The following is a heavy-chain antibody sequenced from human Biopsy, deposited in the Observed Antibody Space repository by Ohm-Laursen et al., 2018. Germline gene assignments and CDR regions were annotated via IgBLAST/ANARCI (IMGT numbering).Heavy chain of an antibody. V-gene: IGHV4-34*01. D-gene: IGHD6-13*01. CDR2: ITQRGST. CDR3: ARVPLPCIGAAYQGRFLYGMDV. CDR1: GGSFNGYF. J-gene: IGHJ6*02. Sequence: SDTLSLTCAVYGGSFNGYFWSWIRQPPGKGLEWIGDITQRGSTNYSPSLKSRVPISVDTAKKQFSPSLRSVTAADTAVYYCARVPLPCIGAAYQGRFLYGMDVWGQGTTVSVSS.